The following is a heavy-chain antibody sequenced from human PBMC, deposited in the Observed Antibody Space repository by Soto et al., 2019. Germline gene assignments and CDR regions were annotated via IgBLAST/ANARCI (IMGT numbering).Heavy chain of an antibody. Sequence: QVQLVGSGGGVVQPGRSLRLSCAASGFTFSSYGMHWVRQAPGKGLEWVAVISYDGSNKYYADSVKGRFTISRDNSKNTLYLQMNSLRAEDTAVYYCAKEWVYDSIGWSFDYWGQGTLVTVSS. J-gene: IGHJ4*02. CDR1: GFTFSSYG. V-gene: IGHV3-30*18. D-gene: IGHD3-22*01. CDR2: ISYDGSNK. CDR3: AKEWVYDSIGWSFDY.